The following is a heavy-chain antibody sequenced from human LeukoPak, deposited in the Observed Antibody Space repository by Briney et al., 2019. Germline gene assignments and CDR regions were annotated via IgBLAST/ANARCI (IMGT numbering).Heavy chain of an antibody. J-gene: IGHJ4*02. Sequence: ASETLSLTCAVYGGSFSGYYWSWIRQPPGKGLEWIGSIYYSGSTYYNPSLKSPVTISVDTSKNQFSLKLSSVTAADTAVYHCARHGHHGNYDFWGQGTLVTVSS. D-gene: IGHD4-11*01. CDR2: IYYSGST. V-gene: IGHV4-34*01. CDR3: ARHGHHGNYDF. CDR1: GGSFSGYY.